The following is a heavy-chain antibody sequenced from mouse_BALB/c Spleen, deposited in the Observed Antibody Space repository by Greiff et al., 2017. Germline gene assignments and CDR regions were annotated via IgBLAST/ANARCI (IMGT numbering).Heavy chain of an antibody. J-gene: IGHJ2*01. CDR2: ISSGGSYT. Sequence: EVQVVESGGGLVQPGGSLKLSCAASGFTFSSYGMSWVRQTPDKRLEWVATISSGGSYTYYPDSVKGRFTISRDNAKNTLYLQMSSLKAEDTAMCYSARHMTPYYFDYWGQGTTVTVSA. CDR1: GFTFSSYG. CDR3: ARHMTPYYFDY. V-gene: IGHV5-6*01.